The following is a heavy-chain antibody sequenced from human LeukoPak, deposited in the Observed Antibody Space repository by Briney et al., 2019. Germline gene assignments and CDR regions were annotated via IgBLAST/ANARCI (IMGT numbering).Heavy chain of an antibody. V-gene: IGHV3-48*02. D-gene: IGHD2-21*02. J-gene: IGHJ2*01. Sequence: TGGSLRLSCAASGFTFSRYSMNWVRQAPGKGLEWVSYISSTSSIIYYSDSVKGRFTMSRDNAKNSLYLQMNSLRDEDTAVYYCARDSAYCGGDCYHWYFDLWGRGTLVTVSS. CDR1: GFTFSRYS. CDR2: ISSTSSII. CDR3: ARDSAYCGGDCYHWYFDL.